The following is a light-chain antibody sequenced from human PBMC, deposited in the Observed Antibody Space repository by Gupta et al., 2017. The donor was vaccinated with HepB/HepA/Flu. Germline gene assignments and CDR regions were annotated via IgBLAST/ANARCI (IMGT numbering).Light chain of an antibody. CDR2: SDN. CDR1: SSNIVSNT. J-gene: IGLJ1*01. CDR3: AALDDSLNGLYV. Sequence: QSVLTQPHSACGTPGQTITISGSGSSSNIVSNTVNWYQQVPGTAPTLLIHSDNRRPSGVTDRYSASKSGTSASLAISGRQSDDEADYYCAALDDSLNGLYVFGTGTKVTVL. V-gene: IGLV1-44*01.